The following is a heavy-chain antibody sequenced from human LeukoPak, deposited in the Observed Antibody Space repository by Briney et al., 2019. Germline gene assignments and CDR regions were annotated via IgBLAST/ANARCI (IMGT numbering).Heavy chain of an antibody. V-gene: IGHV4-34*01. CDR1: GGSFSGYY. CDR3: ARGRPRNRYYYYMDV. J-gene: IGHJ6*03. Sequence: SETLSLTCAVYGGSFSGYYWSWIRQPPGKGLEWIGEINHSGSTNYNPSLKSRVTISVDTSKNRFSLKLSSVTAADTAVYYCARGRPRNRYYYYMDVWGKGTTVTVSS. D-gene: IGHD1-14*01. CDR2: INHSGST.